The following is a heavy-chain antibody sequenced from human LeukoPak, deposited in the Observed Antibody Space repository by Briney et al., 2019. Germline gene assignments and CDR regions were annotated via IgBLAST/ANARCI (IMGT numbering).Heavy chain of an antibody. V-gene: IGHV4-59*01. CDR2: IHYRGST. D-gene: IGHD5-18*01. CDR3: ARVRSGYSYGPFDY. Sequence: PSETLSLTCTVSGGTISSYYWNWIRQPPGKGLEWIGYIHYRGSTNYNPSLKSRVTISVDTSKNQFSLILTSVTAADTAVYHCARVRSGYSYGPFDYWGQGTLVTVSS. J-gene: IGHJ4*02. CDR1: GGTISSYY.